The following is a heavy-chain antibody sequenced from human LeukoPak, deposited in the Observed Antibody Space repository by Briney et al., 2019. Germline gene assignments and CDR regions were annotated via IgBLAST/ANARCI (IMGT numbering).Heavy chain of an antibody. J-gene: IGHJ4*02. CDR1: GYTFTSYY. Sequence: ASVKVSCKASGYTFTSYYMHWVRQAPGQGLEWMGIINPSGGSTSYAQKFQGRVTMTRDTSTSTVYMELSSLRSEDTAVYYCARDFHSTYYYDSSGYPGESDYWGQGTLVTVSS. CDR3: ARDFHSTYYYDSSGYPGESDY. CDR2: INPSGGST. V-gene: IGHV1-46*01. D-gene: IGHD3-22*01.